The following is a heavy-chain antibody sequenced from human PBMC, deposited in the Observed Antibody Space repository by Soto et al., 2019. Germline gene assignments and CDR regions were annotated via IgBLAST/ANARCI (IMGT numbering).Heavy chain of an antibody. J-gene: IGHJ4*02. V-gene: IGHV3-23*01. D-gene: IGHD5-12*01. Sequence: EVQLLESGGGLVQPGGSLRLSCAASGFTFSSHAMIWVRQAPGKGLEWVSSISASGGETYYTDSVKGRFTVSRDDSQNTLYLQVKSLRVKDTAVYYCAKRAGYDVDYWGQGSLVTVSS. CDR3: AKRAGYDVDY. CDR1: GFTFSSHA. CDR2: ISASGGET.